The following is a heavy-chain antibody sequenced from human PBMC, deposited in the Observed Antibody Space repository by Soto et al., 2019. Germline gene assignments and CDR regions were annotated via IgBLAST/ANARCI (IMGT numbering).Heavy chain of an antibody. D-gene: IGHD2-2*01. CDR3: TRVRDVVVPAAPEYYYYMDV. CDR2: IRSKAYGGTT. V-gene: IGHV3-49*03. CDR1: GFTFGDYA. J-gene: IGHJ6*03. Sequence: PGGSLRLSCTASGFTFGDYAMSWFRQAPGKGLEWVGFIRSKAYGGTTEYAASVKGRFTISRDDSKSIAYLQMNSLKTEDTAVYYCTRVRDVVVPAAPEYYYYMDVWGKGTTVTVSS.